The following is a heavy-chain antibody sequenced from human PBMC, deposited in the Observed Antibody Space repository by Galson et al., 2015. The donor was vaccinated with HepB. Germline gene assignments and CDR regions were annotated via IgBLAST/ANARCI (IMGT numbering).Heavy chain of an antibody. J-gene: IGHJ4*02. CDR1: GFTFSNYW. CDR2: INFDGTST. CDR3: AREFAFGCGSYSH. Sequence: SLRLSCAASGFTFSNYWMHWVRRAPGKGLVWVSYINFDGTSTRFADSVKGRFTVSRDNAENTLFLQMNNLRAEDTAVYYCAREFAFGCGSYSHWGQGTLVTVSS. D-gene: IGHD6-19*01. V-gene: IGHV3-74*01.